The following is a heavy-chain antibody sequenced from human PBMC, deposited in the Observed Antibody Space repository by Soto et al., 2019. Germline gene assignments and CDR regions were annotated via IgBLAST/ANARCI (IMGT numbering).Heavy chain of an antibody. CDR1: GFTISTHG. CDR2: IWYDGSNK. V-gene: IGHV3-33*03. D-gene: IGHD1-7*01. Sequence: QAQLVESGGGVVQPGTSLRLSCAASGFTISTHGMHWVRQAPGKGLEWLANIWYDGSNKFYAEYVKGRFSISKDNSQNTLYLQMSSLRAEDTAVYYCAAATTWNFHFPYWGQGTQVTVSS. CDR3: AAATTWNFHFPY. J-gene: IGHJ4*02.